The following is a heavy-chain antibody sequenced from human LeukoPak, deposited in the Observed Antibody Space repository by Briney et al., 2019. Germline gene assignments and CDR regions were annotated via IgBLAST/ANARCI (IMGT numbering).Heavy chain of an antibody. CDR1: GYTFTGYY. J-gene: IGHJ4*02. CDR3: ARDCSGGSCPYVPIDY. D-gene: IGHD2-15*01. V-gene: IGHV1-2*02. Sequence: ASVKVSCKASGYTFTGYYMHWVRQAPGQGLEWMGWINPNSGGTNYAQKLQGRVTTTTDTSTSTAYMELRSLRSDDTAVYYCARDCSGGSCPYVPIDYWGQGTLITVSS. CDR2: INPNSGGT.